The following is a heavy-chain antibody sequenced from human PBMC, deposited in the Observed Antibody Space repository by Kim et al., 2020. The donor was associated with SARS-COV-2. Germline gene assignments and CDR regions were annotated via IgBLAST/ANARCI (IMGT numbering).Heavy chain of an antibody. V-gene: IGHV5-51*01. CDR2: IYPGDSDT. D-gene: IGHD1-1*01. J-gene: IGHJ5*02. CDR1: GYSFTSYW. CDR3: AATRVPSPHAGFDP. Sequence: GESLKISCKGYGYSFTSYWIGWVRQMPGKGLEWMGIIYPGDSDTRYSPSLQGQVTISADKSIRTAFLQWSSLKASDTAMYYCAATRVPSPHAGFDPWGQGTLVTVSS.